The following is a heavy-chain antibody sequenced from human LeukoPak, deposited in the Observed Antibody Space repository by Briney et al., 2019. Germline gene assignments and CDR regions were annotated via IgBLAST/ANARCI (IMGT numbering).Heavy chain of an antibody. Sequence: KPSETLSLSCAVYGGSFSGYYWSWIRQPPGKGLEWIGEINHSGSTNYNPSLKSRVTISVDTSKNQLSLKLSSVTAADTAVYYCARFARLEEMATMGIFDYWGQGTLVTVSS. J-gene: IGHJ4*02. CDR3: ARFARLEEMATMGIFDY. CDR2: INHSGST. CDR1: GGSFSGYY. V-gene: IGHV4-34*01. D-gene: IGHD5-24*01.